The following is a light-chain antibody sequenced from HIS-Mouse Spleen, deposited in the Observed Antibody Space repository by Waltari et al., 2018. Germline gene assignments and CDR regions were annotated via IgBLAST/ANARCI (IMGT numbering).Light chain of an antibody. CDR1: ALPKKY. CDR3: YSTDSSGNHRV. CDR2: EDS. Sequence: SYELTQPPSVSVSPGQTARITCSGDALPKKYAYWYQQKSGQAPVLAIYEDSKRPSGIPGRFSGSSSGTMATLTISVAQVEDEADYYCYSTDSSGNHRVFGGGTKLTVL. J-gene: IGLJ2*01. V-gene: IGLV3-10*01.